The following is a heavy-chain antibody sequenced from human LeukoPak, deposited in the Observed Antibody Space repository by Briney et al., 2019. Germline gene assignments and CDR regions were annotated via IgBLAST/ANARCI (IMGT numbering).Heavy chain of an antibody. J-gene: IGHJ4*02. V-gene: IGHV1-2*02. D-gene: IGHD3-22*01. CDR2: INPNSGGT. CDR1: GYTFTGYY. Sequence: GASVKVSCKASGYTFTGYYMHWVRQAPGQGLEWMGWINPNSGGTNYAQKFQGRVTMTRDTSISTAYMELSRLSSDDTAVYYCARGAHYHDSSQGYDYWGQGTLVTVSS. CDR3: ARGAHYHDSSQGYDY.